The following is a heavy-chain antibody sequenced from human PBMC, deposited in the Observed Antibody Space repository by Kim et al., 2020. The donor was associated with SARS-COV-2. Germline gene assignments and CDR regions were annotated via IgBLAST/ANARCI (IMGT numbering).Heavy chain of an antibody. Sequence: GLLTISRDHSKNTLYLQINSLRAEDTAVYYCAKDRAKLRYFDWLLCELDYWGQGTLVTVSS. J-gene: IGHJ4*02. D-gene: IGHD3-9*01. V-gene: IGHV3-23*01. CDR3: AKDRAKLRYFDWLLCELDY.